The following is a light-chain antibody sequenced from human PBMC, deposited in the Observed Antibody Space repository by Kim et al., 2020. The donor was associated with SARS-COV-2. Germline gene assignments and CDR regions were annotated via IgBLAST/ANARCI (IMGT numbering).Light chain of an antibody. CDR1: QDSSNY. J-gene: IGKJ2*01. V-gene: IGKV1-27*01. Sequence: SATEGDRVTITCRARQDSSNYLAWYQQKPGKVPNLLIYAASTLQSGVPSRFSGSGSGTDFTLTISSLQPEDVASYCCQKYNRAPYTFGQGTKLEI. CDR3: QKYNRAPYT. CDR2: AAS.